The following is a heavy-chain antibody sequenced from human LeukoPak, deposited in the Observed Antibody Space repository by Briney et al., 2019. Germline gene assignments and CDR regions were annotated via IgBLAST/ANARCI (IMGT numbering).Heavy chain of an antibody. CDR2: IKRDGSEK. D-gene: IGHD3-10*01. V-gene: IGHV3-7*03. CDR1: GFIFSNYW. J-gene: IGHJ4*02. CDR3: AKGSDYYGSGSPIDY. Sequence: GGSLRLSCAASGFIFSNYWMSWVRQAPGKGLEWVGSIKRDGSEKYYVDSVKGQFPISRDNSKNTLYLQMNSLRAEDTAVYYCAKGSDYYGSGSPIDYWGQGTLVTVSS.